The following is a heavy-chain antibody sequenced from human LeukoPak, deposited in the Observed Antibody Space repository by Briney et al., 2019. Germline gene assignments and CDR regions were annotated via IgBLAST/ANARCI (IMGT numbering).Heavy chain of an antibody. V-gene: IGHV1-2*02. CDR1: GYTFSDYY. CDR2: MNANNGAT. CDR3: ARAAASSHFDH. J-gene: IGHJ4*02. D-gene: IGHD2-2*01. Sequence: ASVKVSCKTSGYTFSDYYIHWVRQAPGQGLEWMAWMNANNGATDSSQRFQGRVTVTRDTSITTAYMGLHSLRSDDTAVYYCARAAASSHFDHWGQGTLVTVSS.